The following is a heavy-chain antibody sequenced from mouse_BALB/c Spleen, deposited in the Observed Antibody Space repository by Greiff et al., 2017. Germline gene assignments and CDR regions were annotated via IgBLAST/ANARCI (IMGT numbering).Heavy chain of an antibody. CDR3: ARDMGPYYYAMDY. Sequence: DVHLVESGGGLVQPGGSLRLSCATSGFTFTDYYMSWVRQPPGKALEWLGFIRNKANGYTTEYSASVKGRFTISRDNSQSILYLQMNTLRAEDSATYYCARDMGPYYYAMDYWGQGTSVTVSS. J-gene: IGHJ4*01. CDR1: GFTFTDYY. CDR2: IRNKANGYTT. V-gene: IGHV7-3*02.